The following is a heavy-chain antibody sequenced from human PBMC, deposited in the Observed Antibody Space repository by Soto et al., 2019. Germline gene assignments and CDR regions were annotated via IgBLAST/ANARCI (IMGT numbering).Heavy chain of an antibody. CDR3: ARDRPLHTGSYLFDY. CDR2: IWYDGSNR. Sequence: PGGSLRLSCAASGFTFSNYGMHWVRQAPGKGLEWVAVIWYDGSNRYYADSVKGRFTISRDNSKNTLYLQMNSLRAEDTAVYYCARDRPLHTGSYLFDYWGQGTLDTVSS. J-gene: IGHJ4*02. CDR1: GFTFSNYG. V-gene: IGHV3-33*01. D-gene: IGHD1-26*01.